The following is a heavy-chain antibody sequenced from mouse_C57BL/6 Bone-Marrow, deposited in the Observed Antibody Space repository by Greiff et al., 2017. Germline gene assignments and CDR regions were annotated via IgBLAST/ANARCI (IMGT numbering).Heavy chain of an antibody. CDR1: GYSITSGYY. CDR3: ARDLQLGYYFDY. J-gene: IGHJ2*01. D-gene: IGHD4-1*02. V-gene: IGHV3-6*01. CDR2: ISYDGSN. Sequence: EVQVVESGPGLVKPSQSLSLTCSVTGYSITSGYYWNWIRQFPGNKLEWMGYISYDGSNNYNPSLKNRISITRDTSKNQFFLKLNSVTTEDTATYYCARDLQLGYYFDYWGQGTTLTVSS.